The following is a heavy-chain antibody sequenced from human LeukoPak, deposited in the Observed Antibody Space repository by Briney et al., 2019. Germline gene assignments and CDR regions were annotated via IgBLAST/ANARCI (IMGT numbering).Heavy chain of an antibody. J-gene: IGHJ5*02. CDR3: ARGATVTANWFDP. CDR2: IYSGGST. V-gene: IGHV3-53*01. Sequence: GGSLRLSCAASGFTVSSNYMSWVRQAPGKGLEWVSVIYSGGSTYYADSVKGRFTISRDNSKNTLYLQMNSLRAEDTAVYYCARGATVTANWFDPWGPGTLFTVSS. D-gene: IGHD4-11*01. CDR1: GFTVSSNY.